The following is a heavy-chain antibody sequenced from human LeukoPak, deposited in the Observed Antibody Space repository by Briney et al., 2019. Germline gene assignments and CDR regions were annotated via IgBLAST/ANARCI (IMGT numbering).Heavy chain of an antibody. CDR2: IGSSGTTI. D-gene: IGHD3-10*01. Sequence: GVSLRLSCAASGFTFCVYYMSWIRRARGKGVEWVSYIGSSGTTIYYADSVKGRFTISRDNAKNTLYLQMNSLRAEDTAVYYCATEALWFGDSIFVDYWGQGTLVTVSS. V-gene: IGHV3-11*01. J-gene: IGHJ4*02. CDR1: GFTFCVYY. CDR3: ATEALWFGDSIFVDY.